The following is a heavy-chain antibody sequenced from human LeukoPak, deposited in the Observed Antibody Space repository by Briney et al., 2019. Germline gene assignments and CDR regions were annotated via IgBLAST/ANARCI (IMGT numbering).Heavy chain of an antibody. V-gene: IGHV4-34*01. Sequence: PSETLSLTCAVYGGSFSGYYWSWIRQPPGKGLEWIGEINHSGSTNYNPSLKSRVTLSVDTSKNQFSLKLSSVTAADTAVYYCARTFWSGYPRSRFDPWGQGTLVTVSS. CDR1: GGSFSGYY. CDR2: INHSGST. D-gene: IGHD3-3*01. CDR3: ARTFWSGYPRSRFDP. J-gene: IGHJ5*02.